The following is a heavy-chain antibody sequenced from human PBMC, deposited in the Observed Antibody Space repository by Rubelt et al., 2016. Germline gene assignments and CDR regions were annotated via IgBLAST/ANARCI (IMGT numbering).Heavy chain of an antibody. D-gene: IGHD3-3*01. CDR1: GFTFTTAG. Sequence: EVQLVESGGGLVKPGGSLKLSCAASGFTFTTAGMTWIRQAPGKGLEWVSTIVYSGDSQYYADSVKVRFTISRDNTRNSLFLQMNRLRADDTAIYYCARDGSEWSRDDWGQGTLVTVSS. J-gene: IGHJ1*01. V-gene: IGHV3-21*01. CDR2: IVYSGDSQ. CDR3: ARDGSEWSRDD.